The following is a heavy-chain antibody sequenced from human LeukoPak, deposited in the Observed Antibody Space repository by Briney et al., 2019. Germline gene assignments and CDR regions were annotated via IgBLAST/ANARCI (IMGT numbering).Heavy chain of an antibody. Sequence: GASVKVSCKASGYTFTSYYMHWVRQAPGQGLEWMGIINPSGGSTSYAQKFQGRVTMTRDTSTSTVYMELSRLRSDDTAVYYCAREGDYYDSSGYSNFDYWGQGTLVTVSS. CDR2: INPSGGST. D-gene: IGHD3-22*01. CDR1: GYTFTSYY. V-gene: IGHV1-46*01. CDR3: AREGDYYDSSGYSNFDY. J-gene: IGHJ4*02.